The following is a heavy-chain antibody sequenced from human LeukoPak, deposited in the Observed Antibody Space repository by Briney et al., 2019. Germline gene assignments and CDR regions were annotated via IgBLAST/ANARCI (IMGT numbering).Heavy chain of an antibody. J-gene: IGHJ4*02. CDR1: GFTFSSYA. V-gene: IGHV3-23*01. CDR2: ISGSGGST. CDR3: AKRSDSGRYSAIDS. D-gene: IGHD1-26*01. Sequence: PGGSLRLSCAASGFTFSSYAMTWVRQAPGKGLEWVSVISGSGGSTYYADSVKGRFTISRDNSKNTLSLQMNSLRAEDTAVYYCAKRSDSGRYSAIDSWGQGTLVTVSS.